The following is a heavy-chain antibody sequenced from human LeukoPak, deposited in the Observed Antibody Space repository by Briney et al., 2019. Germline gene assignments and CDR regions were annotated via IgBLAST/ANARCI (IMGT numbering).Heavy chain of an antibody. D-gene: IGHD3-22*01. CDR1: GITLSNYG. CDR3: AKRGVVIRVILVGFHKEAYYFDS. V-gene: IGHV3-23*01. Sequence: GGSLRLSCAVSGITLSNYGMSWVRQAPGKGLEWVAGISDSGGRTNYADSVKGRFTISRDNPKNTPYLQMNSLRAEDTAVYFCAKRGVVIRVILVGFHKEAYYFDSWGQGALVTVSS. CDR2: ISDSGGRT. J-gene: IGHJ4*02.